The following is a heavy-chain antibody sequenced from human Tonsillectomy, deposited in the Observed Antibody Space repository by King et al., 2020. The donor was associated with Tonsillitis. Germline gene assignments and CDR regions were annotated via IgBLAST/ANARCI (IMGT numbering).Heavy chain of an antibody. D-gene: IGHD1-1*01. V-gene: IGHV3-23*04. Sequence: VQLVESGGGLVQPGGSLRLSCAASGFTVISYAMSWVRQAPGKGLEWFSAFSGSGGSTYYADSGKGRFTISRDNSKNTLYLQMNSLRAEDTAVYYCANFGTGFDYWGQGTLVTVSS. CDR2: FSGSGGST. CDR3: ANFGTGFDY. J-gene: IGHJ4*02. CDR1: GFTVISYA.